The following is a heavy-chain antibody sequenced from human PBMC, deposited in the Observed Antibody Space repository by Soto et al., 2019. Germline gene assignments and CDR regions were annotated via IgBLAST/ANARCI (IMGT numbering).Heavy chain of an antibody. D-gene: IGHD3-16*02. Sequence: SETLSLTCAVSGGSISSGGYSWSWIRQPPGKGLEWIGYIYHSGSTYYNPSLKSRVTISVDRSKNQFSLKLSSVTAADTAVYYCTTDLPFTFGGVIDYWGQGTLVTVSS. V-gene: IGHV4-30-2*01. J-gene: IGHJ4*02. CDR3: TTDLPFTFGGVIDY. CDR1: GGSISSGGYS. CDR2: IYHSGST.